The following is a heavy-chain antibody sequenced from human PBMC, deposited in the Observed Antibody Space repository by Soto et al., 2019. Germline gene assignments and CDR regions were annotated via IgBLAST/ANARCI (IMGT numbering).Heavy chain of an antibody. CDR1: GFTFSSYG. V-gene: IGHV3-33*01. Sequence: GGSLRLSCAASGFTFSSYGMHWVRQAPGKGLEWVAVIWYDGSNKYYADSVKGRFTISRDNSKNTLYLQMNSLRAEDTAVYYYARDCSGGSCYRYYYYGMDVWGQGTTVTVSS. CDR3: ARDCSGGSCYRYYYYGMDV. CDR2: IWYDGSNK. J-gene: IGHJ6*02. D-gene: IGHD2-15*01.